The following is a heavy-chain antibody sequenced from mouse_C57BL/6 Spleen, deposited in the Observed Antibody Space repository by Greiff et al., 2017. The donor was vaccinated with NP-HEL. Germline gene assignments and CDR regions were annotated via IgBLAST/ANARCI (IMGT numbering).Heavy chain of an antibody. CDR3: ARHEDRGFWYYGSSSAWYFDV. V-gene: IGHV1-62-2*01. CDR2: FYPGSGSI. Sequence: VQLQQSGAELVKPGASVKLSCKASGYTFTEYTIHWVKQRSGQGLEWIGWFYPGSGSIKYNEKFKDKATLTADKSSSTVYMELSRLTSEDSAVYFCARHEDRGFWYYGSSSAWYFDVWGTGTTVTVSS. J-gene: IGHJ1*03. CDR1: GYTFTEYT. D-gene: IGHD1-1*01.